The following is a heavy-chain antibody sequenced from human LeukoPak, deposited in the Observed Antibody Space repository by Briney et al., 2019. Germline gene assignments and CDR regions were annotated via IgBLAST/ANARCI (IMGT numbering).Heavy chain of an antibody. D-gene: IGHD2-2*01. Sequence: ASVKVSCKASGYTFTSYYMHWVRQAPGQWLEWMGIINPSGGSTSYAQKFQGRVTMTRDTSTSTVYMELSSLRSEDTAAYYCARDVVVVPAAMREEKYYYYYGMDVWGKGTTVTVSS. J-gene: IGHJ6*04. V-gene: IGHV1-46*01. CDR3: ARDVVVVPAAMREEKYYYYYGMDV. CDR2: INPSGGST. CDR1: GYTFTSYY.